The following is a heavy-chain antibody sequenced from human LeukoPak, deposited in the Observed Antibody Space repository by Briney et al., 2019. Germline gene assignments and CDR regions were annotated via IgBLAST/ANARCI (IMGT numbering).Heavy chain of an antibody. V-gene: IGHV1-46*01. CDR1: GYTFTSYY. J-gene: IGHJ3*02. Sequence: ASVKVSCKASGYTFTSYYMHWVRQAPGQGLEWMGIINPSGGSTSYAQKFQGRVTMTRDTSTSTVYMELSSLRSEDTAVYYCATKDDILTGYYEAHDAFDIWGQGTMVTVSS. CDR2: INPSGGST. D-gene: IGHD3-9*01. CDR3: ATKDDILTGYYEAHDAFDI.